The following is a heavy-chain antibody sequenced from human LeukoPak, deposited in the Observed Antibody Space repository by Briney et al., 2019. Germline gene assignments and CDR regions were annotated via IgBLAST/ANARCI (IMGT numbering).Heavy chain of an antibody. D-gene: IGHD6-19*01. CDR1: GFTVSNSY. J-gene: IGHJ1*01. CDR2: IYSGGTI. CDR3: ARDRGNDWYAEYFHY. Sequence: QPGGSLRLSCAASGFTVSNSYMSWVRQAPGKGLEWVSVIYSGGTIYYADSVKGRFTISRDNSKNTLYLQMNSLRAEDTAVYYCARDRGNDWYAEYFHYWGRGTLVTVSS. V-gene: IGHV3-66*01.